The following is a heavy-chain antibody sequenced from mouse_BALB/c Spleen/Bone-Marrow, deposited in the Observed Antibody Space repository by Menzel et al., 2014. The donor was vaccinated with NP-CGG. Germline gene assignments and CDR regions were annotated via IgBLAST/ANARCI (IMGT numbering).Heavy chain of an antibody. CDR1: GFSLTSYG. Sequence: VKLQESGPGLVQPSQSLSITCTVSGFSLTSYGVHWVRQSPGKGLEWLGVIWSGGSTDYNAAFTSRLSISKDNTKSQVFFKMNSLQANDTAIYYCARKAISPYAMDYWGQGTSVTVSS. CDR3: ARKAISPYAMDY. V-gene: IGHV2-2*02. J-gene: IGHJ4*01. CDR2: IWSGGST.